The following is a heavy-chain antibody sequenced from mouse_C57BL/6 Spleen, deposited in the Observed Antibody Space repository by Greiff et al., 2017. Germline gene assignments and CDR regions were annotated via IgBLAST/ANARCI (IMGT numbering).Heavy chain of an antibody. J-gene: IGHJ1*03. D-gene: IGHD2-5*01. CDR3: ARSAYYSNYNYWYFDV. CDR1: GYTFTSYW. CDR2: IHPNSGST. V-gene: IGHV1-64*01. Sequence: VKLQQPGAELVKPGASVKLSCKASGYTFTSYWMHWVKQRPGQGLEWIGMIHPNSGSTNYNEKFKSKATLTVDKSSSTAYMQLSSLTSEDSAVYYCARSAYYSNYNYWYFDVWGTGTTVTVSS.